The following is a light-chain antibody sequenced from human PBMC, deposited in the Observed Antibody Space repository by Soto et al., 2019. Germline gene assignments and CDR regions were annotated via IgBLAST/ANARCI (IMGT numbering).Light chain of an antibody. Sequence: QSALTQPPSASGSPGQSVTISCTGTSTDVGGYDYVSWYQRHPGKVPKLMIYEVNKRPSGVPDRFSGSKSGNTASLTVSGLQPEDEADYYCTSYAGGNNVFGTGTKVTVL. J-gene: IGLJ1*01. CDR2: EVN. CDR1: STDVGGYDY. CDR3: TSYAGGNNV. V-gene: IGLV2-8*01.